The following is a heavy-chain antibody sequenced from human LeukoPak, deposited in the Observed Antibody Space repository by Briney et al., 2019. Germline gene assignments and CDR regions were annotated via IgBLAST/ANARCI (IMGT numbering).Heavy chain of an antibody. CDR2: IIPIFGTA. CDR1: GGTFSSYA. D-gene: IGHD2-2*02. CDR3: ASSRGGNIVVVPAAIPATFDY. J-gene: IGHJ4*02. Sequence: ASVNVSCKASGGTFSSYAISWVRQAPGQGLEWMGGIIPIFGTANYAQKFQGRVTITTDESTSTAYMALSSLRSEDTAVYYCASSRGGNIVVVPAAIPATFDYWGQGTLVTVSS. V-gene: IGHV1-69*05.